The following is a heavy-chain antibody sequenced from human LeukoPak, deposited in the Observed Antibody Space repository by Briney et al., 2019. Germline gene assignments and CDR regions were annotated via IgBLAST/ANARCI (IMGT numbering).Heavy chain of an antibody. D-gene: IGHD5-24*01. Sequence: SVKVSCKASGGTFSSYAISWVRQAPGQGLEWMGGIIPIFGTANYAQKFQGRVTITADESTSTAYMELSSLRSEDTAVYYCARGRDGYNYQLPDDYWGQGTLVTVSS. CDR2: IIPIFGTA. CDR3: ARGRDGYNYQLPDDY. CDR1: GGTFSSYA. J-gene: IGHJ4*02. V-gene: IGHV1-69*13.